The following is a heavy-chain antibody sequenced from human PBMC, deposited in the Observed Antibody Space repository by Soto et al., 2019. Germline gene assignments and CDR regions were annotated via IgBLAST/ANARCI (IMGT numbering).Heavy chain of an antibody. CDR1: GFTFSSYS. V-gene: IGHV3-30-3*01. D-gene: IGHD1-26*01. CDR2: ISYDGSNK. CDR3: VRVREWELLGALGY. J-gene: IGHJ4*02. Sequence: QVQLVESGGGVVQPGRSLRLSCAASGFTFSSYSMQWVRQAPGKGLEWVAVISYDGSNKYHADSVKGRFTISRDNSKNTLYLQMIGLRAEDTAVYYCVRVREWELLGALGYWGQGTLVTVSS.